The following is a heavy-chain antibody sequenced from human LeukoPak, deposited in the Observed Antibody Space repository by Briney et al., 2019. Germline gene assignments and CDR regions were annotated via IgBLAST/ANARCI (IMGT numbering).Heavy chain of an antibody. CDR1: GYSFTSYW. J-gene: IGHJ1*01. Sequence: PGESLKISCKGSGYSFTSYWISWVRQMPGKGLEWMGRIDPSDSYTSYSPSFQGHVTISADKSIGTAYLQWSSLKASDTAMYYCAGAGIAVAGNAEYFQHWGQGTLVTVSS. CDR2: IDPSDSYT. CDR3: AGAGIAVAGNAEYFQH. D-gene: IGHD6-19*01. V-gene: IGHV5-10-1*01.